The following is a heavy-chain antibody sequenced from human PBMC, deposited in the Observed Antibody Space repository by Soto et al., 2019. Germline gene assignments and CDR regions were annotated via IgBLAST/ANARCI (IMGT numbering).Heavy chain of an antibody. V-gene: IGHV4-61*01. D-gene: IGHD1-26*01. Sequence: QVQLQESGPGLVKPSETLSLTCTVSGASVSSGTYYWTWIRQPPGKALEWIGYVYYTGSTNCNPSHKGRVNMSVDTSKNQFSLKLSSLTAADTAVYYCASRSGAILRDDVLDIWGQGTMITVSS. J-gene: IGHJ3*02. CDR2: VYYTGST. CDR3: ASRSGAILRDDVLDI. CDR1: GASVSSGTYY.